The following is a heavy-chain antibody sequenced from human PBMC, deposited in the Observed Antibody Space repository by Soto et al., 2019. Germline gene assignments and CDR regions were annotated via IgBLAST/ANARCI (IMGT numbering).Heavy chain of an antibody. CDR3: ARDWSQSSAYWWLDY. Sequence: ASVKVSFKASGYTFTSTWMHWVRQAPGQGLEWMGIINPYGGAATYAEKFQGRVNMTRDTSTATDYMELSSLRSEDTAMYYCARDWSQSSAYWWLDYWGQVTLVTVSS. V-gene: IGHV1-46*01. J-gene: IGHJ4*02. D-gene: IGHD3-22*01. CDR1: GYTFTSTW. CDR2: INPYGGAA.